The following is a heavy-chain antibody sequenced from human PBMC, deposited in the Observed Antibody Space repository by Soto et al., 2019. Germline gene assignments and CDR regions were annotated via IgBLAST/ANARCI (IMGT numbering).Heavy chain of an antibody. V-gene: IGHV2-26*01. Sequence: QVTLKEAGPVLVKPTETLTLTCTVSGFSLSNARMGVSWIRQPPGKALEWLAHIFSNDEKSYSTSLKSRLTISKHTSKSQVVLTMTNMDPVDTATYSCARVRGYGYGMDVWGQGTTVTVSS. CDR1: GFSLSNARMG. CDR2: IFSNDEK. CDR3: ARVRGYGYGMDV. J-gene: IGHJ6*02. D-gene: IGHD5-18*01.